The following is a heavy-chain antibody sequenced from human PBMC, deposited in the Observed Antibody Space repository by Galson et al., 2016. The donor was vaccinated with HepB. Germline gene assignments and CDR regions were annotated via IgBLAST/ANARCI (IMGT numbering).Heavy chain of an antibody. J-gene: IGHJ5*02. V-gene: IGHV3-23*01. CDR3: AKGAGPGKVDWFDP. CDR2: LADDGAAT. CDR1: GFTFTNFA. D-gene: IGHD6-13*01. Sequence: SLRLSCAASGFTFTNFAMMWVRQAPGKGLEWVSTLADDGAATYYAGSVKGRFTISGDSSKTTMYLQMNSLRVEDTAVYYCAKGAGPGKVDWFDPWGQGTLITV.